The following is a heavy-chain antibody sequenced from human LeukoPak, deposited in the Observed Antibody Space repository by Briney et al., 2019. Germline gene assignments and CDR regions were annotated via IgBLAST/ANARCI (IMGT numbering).Heavy chain of an antibody. CDR3: ARVHSGWNAFGFDP. Sequence: ASVKVSCKASGYTFTSDDINWVRQATGQGLEWMGWMNPNSGNTGYAQKFQGRVTMTRNTSISTAYMELSSLRSEDTAVYYCARVHSGWNAFGFDPWGQGTLVTVSS. CDR1: GYTFTSDD. J-gene: IGHJ5*02. CDR2: MNPNSGNT. D-gene: IGHD6-19*01. V-gene: IGHV1-8*01.